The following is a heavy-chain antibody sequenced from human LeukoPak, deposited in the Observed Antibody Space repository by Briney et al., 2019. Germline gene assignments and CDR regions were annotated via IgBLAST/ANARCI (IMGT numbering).Heavy chain of an antibody. J-gene: IGHJ4*02. CDR2: IQQDGSAK. CDR1: GFNFSSYW. D-gene: IGHD5-18*01. Sequence: GGSLRLSCAVSGFNFSSYWMTWVSQAPGKGLEWVANIQQDGSAKVYVDSVKGRFTISRDNAKNALFLQMNSLRAEDTAVYYCARGAWIPEYWGQGALVTVSS. V-gene: IGHV3-7*04. CDR3: ARGAWIPEY.